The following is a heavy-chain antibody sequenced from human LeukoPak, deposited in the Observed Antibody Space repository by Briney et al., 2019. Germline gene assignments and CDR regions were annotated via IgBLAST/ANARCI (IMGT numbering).Heavy chain of an antibody. CDR1: EFNFLNYG. J-gene: IGHJ3*01. CDR2: IRFDGKIQ. Sequence: PGGSLKLSCATFEFNFLNYGMHWVRQAPGKGLEWVAFIRFDGKIQFYTDSVKGRFTITRDNSQNTVFLQMSGLRADDTAVYFCAKSETLYSGGFDAFDLWGQGTMVTVSS. V-gene: IGHV3-30*02. D-gene: IGHD1-26*01. CDR3: AKSETLYSGGFDAFDL.